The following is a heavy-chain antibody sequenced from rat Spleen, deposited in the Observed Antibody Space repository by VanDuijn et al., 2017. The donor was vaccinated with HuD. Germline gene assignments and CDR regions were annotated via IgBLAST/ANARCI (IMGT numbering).Heavy chain of an antibody. Sequence: EVQLVESGGGLVQPGRSVKLSCAASGFTFTNYYMAWVRQAPTKGLEWVATISYDGSSTYYRDSVKGRFTISRDNAKSTLYLQMDSLRSEDTATYYCGRHKKQLYHWYFDFWGPGTMVTVSS. D-gene: IGHD1-2*01. J-gene: IGHJ1*01. CDR2: ISYDGSST. CDR1: GFTFTNYY. V-gene: IGHV5-29*01. CDR3: GRHKKQLYHWYFDF.